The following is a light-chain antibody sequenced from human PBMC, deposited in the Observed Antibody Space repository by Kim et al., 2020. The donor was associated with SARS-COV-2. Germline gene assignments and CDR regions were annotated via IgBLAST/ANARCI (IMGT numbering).Light chain of an antibody. CDR2: RNN. Sequence: GQRVTFSCSGSSANIGSNYVYWYQQLPGTTPKALIYRNNQRPSGVPDRFSGSKSGTSASLAISGLRSEDEADYYCATWDDSLSGRVFGGGTQLTVL. J-gene: IGLJ3*02. CDR3: ATWDDSLSGRV. V-gene: IGLV1-47*01. CDR1: SANIGSNY.